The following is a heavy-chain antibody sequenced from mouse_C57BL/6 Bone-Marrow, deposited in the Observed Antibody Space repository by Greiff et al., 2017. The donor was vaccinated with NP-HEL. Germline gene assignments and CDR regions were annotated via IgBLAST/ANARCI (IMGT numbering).Heavy chain of an antibody. CDR3: ARNYYSNWGAMDY. D-gene: IGHD2-5*01. J-gene: IGHJ4*01. Sequence: QVQLQQSGAELVKPGASVKLSCKASGYTFTSYWMHWVKQRPGQGLEWIGMIHPNSGSTNYNEKFKSKATLTVDKSSSTAYMQLSSLTSEDSAVYYCARNYYSNWGAMDYWGQGTSVTVSS. CDR2: IHPNSGST. CDR1: GYTFTSYW. V-gene: IGHV1-64*01.